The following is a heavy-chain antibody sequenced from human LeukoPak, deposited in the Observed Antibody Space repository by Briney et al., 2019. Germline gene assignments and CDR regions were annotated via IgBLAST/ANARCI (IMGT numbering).Heavy chain of an antibody. CDR3: ARDLYDSSESAFDI. CDR1: GFTFSNYA. V-gene: IGHV3-30-3*01. J-gene: IGHJ3*02. Sequence: GGSLRLSCVASGFTFSNYAMHWVRQAPGKGLEWVAVISYDGSNKYYADSVKGRFTISRDNSKNTLYLQMNSLRAEDTAVYYCARDLYDSSESAFDIWGQGTMVTVSS. CDR2: ISYDGSNK. D-gene: IGHD3-22*01.